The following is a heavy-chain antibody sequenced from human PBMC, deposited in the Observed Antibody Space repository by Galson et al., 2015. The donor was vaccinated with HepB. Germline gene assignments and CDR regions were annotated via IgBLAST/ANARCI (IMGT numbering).Heavy chain of an antibody. Sequence: SLRLSCAASGFSFSNYWMDWVRQAPGEGLEWVSDMSNDERNIRRYADSVKGRFTISRDNAKNTLYLYMNSLRVDDTVLYYCARGGVLGGMDVWGQGTMVTVSS. CDR2: MSNDERNI. CDR1: GFSFSNYW. CDR3: ARGGVLGGMDV. D-gene: IGHD3-10*01. J-gene: IGHJ6*02. V-gene: IGHV3-74*01.